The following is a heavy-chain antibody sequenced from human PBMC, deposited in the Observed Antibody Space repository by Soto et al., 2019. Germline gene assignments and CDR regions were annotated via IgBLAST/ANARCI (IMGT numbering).Heavy chain of an antibody. Sequence: GSLRLSCAAYGFTFSSYAMSWVRQAPGKGLEWVSAISGSGGSTYYADSVKGRFTISRDNSKNTLYLQMNSLRAEDTAVYYCAKGSLGSSSGYWGQGTLVTVSS. CDR3: AKGSLGSSSGY. CDR1: GFTFSSYA. D-gene: IGHD6-6*01. CDR2: ISGSGGST. V-gene: IGHV3-23*01. J-gene: IGHJ4*02.